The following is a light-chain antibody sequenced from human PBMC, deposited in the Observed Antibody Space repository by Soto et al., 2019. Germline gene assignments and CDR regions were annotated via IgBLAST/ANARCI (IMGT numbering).Light chain of an antibody. V-gene: IGKV4-1*01. CDR2: WAS. CDR3: QQYYSAPST. CDR1: QSVLYNSNKKNY. J-gene: IGKJ2*01. Sequence: DIVMTQSPDSLAVSLGERATINCKSSQSVLYNSNKKNYLAWYQQISGQPPKLLIYWASTGESGVPDRFSGSWSGTDFALTISSLLAEDVAVYYFQQYYSAPSTFGQGTTLEIK.